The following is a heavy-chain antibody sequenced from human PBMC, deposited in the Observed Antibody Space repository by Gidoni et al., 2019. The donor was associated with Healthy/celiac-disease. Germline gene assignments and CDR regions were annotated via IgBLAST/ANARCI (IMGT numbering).Heavy chain of an antibody. CDR3: AKDRDRRGRTLELDY. J-gene: IGHJ4*02. Sequence: EVQLLASGGGLVQPGGSLRLSCAASGFTFSRYDMSWVRQAPGKGLEWVSAISGSGGSTYYADSVKGRFTISRDNSKNTLYLQMNSLRAEDTAVYYCAKDRDRRGRTLELDYWGQGTLVTVSS. D-gene: IGHD2-21*02. V-gene: IGHV3-23*01. CDR2: ISGSGGST. CDR1: GFTFSRYD.